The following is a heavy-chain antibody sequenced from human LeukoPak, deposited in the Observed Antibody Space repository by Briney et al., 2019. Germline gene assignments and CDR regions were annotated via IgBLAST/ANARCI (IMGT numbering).Heavy chain of an antibody. CDR3: GRDVGP. CDR1: GFTFSSYG. CDR2: IRYDGSNK. Sequence: GSLRLSCAASGFTFSSYGMHWVRQAPGKGLEWVAFIRYDGSNKYYANSVKGRFTISRDSSKNTMYLQMNSLRVEDTAMYYCGRDVGPWGQGTLVTVSS. V-gene: IGHV3-30*02. J-gene: IGHJ5*02.